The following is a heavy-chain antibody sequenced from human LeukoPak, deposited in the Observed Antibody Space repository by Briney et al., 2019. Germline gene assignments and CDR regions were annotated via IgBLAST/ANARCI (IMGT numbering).Heavy chain of an antibody. CDR2: ISSAGGST. Sequence: GGSLRLSCAASGFTFSTYGMSWVRQAPGKGLEWVSAISSAGGSTFYADSVKGRFTISRDNSKNTLYLQMNSLRPEDTAVYYCAKRVQYGSGNFHFDYWGQGTLVTVSS. D-gene: IGHD3-10*01. CDR1: GFTFSTYG. CDR3: AKRVQYGSGNFHFDY. J-gene: IGHJ4*02. V-gene: IGHV3-23*01.